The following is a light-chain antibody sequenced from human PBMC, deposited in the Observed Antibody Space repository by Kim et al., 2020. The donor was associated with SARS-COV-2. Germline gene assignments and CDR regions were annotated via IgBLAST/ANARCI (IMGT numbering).Light chain of an antibody. CDR2: GAS. J-gene: IGKJ2*01. Sequence: PSSLSASVEDRVTITCRASQSSSSDFNWYQQKPGKAPKLLIYGASTLQPGVPTRFSGSGSGTDFTLSISSLQPEDSATYYCQQGWSFGQGTKLEI. V-gene: IGKV1-39*01. CDR3: QQGWS. CDR1: QSSSSD.